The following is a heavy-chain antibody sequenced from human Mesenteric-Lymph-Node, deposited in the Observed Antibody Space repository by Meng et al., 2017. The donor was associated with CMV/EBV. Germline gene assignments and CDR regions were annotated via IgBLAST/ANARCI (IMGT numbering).Heavy chain of an antibody. Sequence: SETLSLTCTVSGYSISSGYYWGWIRQPPGKGLEWIGYISYSGSTNYNPSLQSRVTISADTSNNQVSLKLSSVTAADTAVYYCARNSAVVPAASYYYGMDVWGQGTTVTVSS. CDR1: GYSISSGYY. CDR2: ISYSGST. J-gene: IGHJ6*02. V-gene: IGHV4-61*01. D-gene: IGHD2-2*01. CDR3: ARNSAVVPAASYYYGMDV.